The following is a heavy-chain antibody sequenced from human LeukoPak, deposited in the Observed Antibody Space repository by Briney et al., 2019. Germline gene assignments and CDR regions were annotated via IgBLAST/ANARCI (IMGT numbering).Heavy chain of an antibody. J-gene: IGHJ4*02. Sequence: ASVKVSCKASGYAFSDYYIHWVRQAPGQGLERMGWINPYSGGTNYAQKFQGRVTMTRDTSIATKYMDLSSLMSDDTAVYYCARGHDNTGYNYFDYWGQGTLVTVSS. CDR3: ARGHDNTGYNYFDY. D-gene: IGHD3-9*01. CDR1: GYAFSDYY. V-gene: IGHV1-2*02. CDR2: INPYSGGT.